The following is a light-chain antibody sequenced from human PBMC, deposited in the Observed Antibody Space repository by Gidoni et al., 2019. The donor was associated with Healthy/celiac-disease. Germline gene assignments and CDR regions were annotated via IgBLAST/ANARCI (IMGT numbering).Light chain of an antibody. J-gene: IGKJ3*01. CDR2: GAS. V-gene: IGKV3-20*01. CDR3: QQYGSSRFT. CDR1: QSVSSSY. Sequence: IVLTQYPGTLSLSPGERATLSCRASQSVSSSYLAWYQQKPGQAPRLLIYGASSRATGIPDRFSGSGSGTDFTLTISRLEPEDFAVYYCQQYGSSRFTFGPGTKVDIK.